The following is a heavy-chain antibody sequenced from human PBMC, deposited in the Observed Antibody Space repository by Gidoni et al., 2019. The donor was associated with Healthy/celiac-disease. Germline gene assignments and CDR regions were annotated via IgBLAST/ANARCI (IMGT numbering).Heavy chain of an antibody. CDR1: GFTIRSYG. CDR3: ARDSHPLGLWGGFDP. V-gene: IGHV3-33*01. CDR2: IWYDGSNK. J-gene: IGHJ5*02. Sequence: VQLVESGGGVVQPGRALRLSCAASGFTIRSYGMHWVRQAPGKGLGLVAVIWYDGSNKYYADSVKGRFTISRDNSKNTLYLQMNSLRAEDTAVYYCARDSHPLGLWGGFDPWGQGTLVTVSS. D-gene: IGHD3-10*01.